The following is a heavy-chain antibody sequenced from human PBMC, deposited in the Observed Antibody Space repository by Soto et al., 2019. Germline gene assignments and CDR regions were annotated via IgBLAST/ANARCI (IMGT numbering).Heavy chain of an antibody. Sequence: GGSLGLSCAASGFTFSRYGMHWVRQAPGKGLEWVAVISYDGSNKYYADSVKGRFTISRDNSNNTLYLQMDSLRAEDTAVYYCAKDFYRXGPHNFDYWXQGT. CDR1: GFTFSRYG. V-gene: IGHV3-30*18. J-gene: IGHJ4*02. CDR2: ISYDGSNK. CDR3: AKDFYRXGPHNFDY.